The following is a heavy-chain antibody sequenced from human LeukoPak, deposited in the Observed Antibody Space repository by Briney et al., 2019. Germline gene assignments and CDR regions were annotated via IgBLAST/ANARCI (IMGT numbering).Heavy chain of an antibody. V-gene: IGHV3-48*01. D-gene: IGHD1-26*01. CDR1: GFTFSSYS. Sequence: GGSLRLSCAASGFTFSSYSMNWVRQAPGKGLEWVSYISYTNIIYYADSVKGRFTISRDNAKNSLYLQMNSLRAEDTAVYYCAKDRTYNSLVGATGSDAFDIWGQGTMVTVSS. J-gene: IGHJ3*02. CDR3: AKDRTYNSLVGATGSDAFDI. CDR2: ISYTNII.